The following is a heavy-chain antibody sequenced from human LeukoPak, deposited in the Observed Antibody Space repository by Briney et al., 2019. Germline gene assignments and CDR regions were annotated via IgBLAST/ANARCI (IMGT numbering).Heavy chain of an antibody. CDR2: IDSSGTKT. CDR3: AKDETGFLNYFHY. V-gene: IGHV3-23*01. Sequence: GGSLRLSCAASGFTFSSYTMSWVRQAPGKGLAWVSGIDSSGTKTTYTVSVKGRFTISRDNPRNTLYLQMNSLRAEDTAVYYCAKDETGFLNYFHYWGQGALVTVSS. CDR1: GFTFSSYT. D-gene: IGHD3-3*01. J-gene: IGHJ4*02.